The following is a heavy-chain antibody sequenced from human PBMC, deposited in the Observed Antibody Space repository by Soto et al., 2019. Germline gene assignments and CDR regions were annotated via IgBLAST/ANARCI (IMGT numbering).Heavy chain of an antibody. Sequence: LRLSCAASGFTFSSYAMHWVRQAPGKGLEWVAVISYDGSNKYYADSVKGRFTISRDNSKNTLYLQMNSLRAEDTAVYYCARAPLRMRYCTNGVPCAFDIWGQGTMVTV. CDR3: ARAPLRMRYCTNGVPCAFDI. D-gene: IGHD2-8*01. CDR1: GFTFSSYA. J-gene: IGHJ3*02. CDR2: ISYDGSNK. V-gene: IGHV3-30-3*01.